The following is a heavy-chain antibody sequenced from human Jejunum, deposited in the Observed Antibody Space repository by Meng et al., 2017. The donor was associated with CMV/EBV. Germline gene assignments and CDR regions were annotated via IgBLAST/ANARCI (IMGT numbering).Heavy chain of an antibody. J-gene: IGHJ4*02. D-gene: IGHD5-18*01. CDR2: IIPMVGRP. CDR3: AVLVDTAMVTRDY. CDR1: GGTFSRYI. Sequence: SGGTFSRYIISWVRQAPGQGLEWMRRIIPMVGRPNYAQKFQGRVTISADKFTSTAYMEVSSLRSEDTAVYFCAVLVDTAMVTRDYWGQGTLVTVSS. V-gene: IGHV1-69*02.